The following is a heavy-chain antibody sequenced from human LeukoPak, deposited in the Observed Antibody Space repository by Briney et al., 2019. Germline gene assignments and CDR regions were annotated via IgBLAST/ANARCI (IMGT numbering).Heavy chain of an antibody. CDR3: AREGDVFGPFDS. Sequence: SVKVSCRASGNTFSSYAISWVRQAPGQGLEWLGRIVPVLEATKYSQKLEGRVTITADKSTVTAYMDVNGLRPDDTAVYYCAREGDVFGPFDSWGQGTLVTVSS. CDR1: GNTFSSYA. V-gene: IGHV1-69*04. D-gene: IGHD3-16*01. CDR2: IVPVLEAT. J-gene: IGHJ4*02.